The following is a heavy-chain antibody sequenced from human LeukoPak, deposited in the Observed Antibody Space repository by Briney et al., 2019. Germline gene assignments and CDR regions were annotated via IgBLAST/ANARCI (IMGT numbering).Heavy chain of an antibody. V-gene: IGHV1-2*02. Sequence: ASVTVSFKASGYTFTDYYMHWVRQAPGQGLESMGWINPNGGGTKYAQKFQGRVTMTRDTSISTAYMELSRLRSDDTAVYYCARDHVSSANYFDFWGQGTLVTVSS. J-gene: IGHJ4*02. CDR3: ARDHVSSANYFDF. CDR2: INPNGGGT. CDR1: GYTFTDYY. D-gene: IGHD3-10*01.